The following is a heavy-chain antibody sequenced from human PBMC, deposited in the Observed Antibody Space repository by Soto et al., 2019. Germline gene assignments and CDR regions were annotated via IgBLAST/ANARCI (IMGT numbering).Heavy chain of an antibody. CDR3: AGEGKQQLVPSMNWFDP. D-gene: IGHD6-13*01. CDR2: TYYRSKWYN. J-gene: IGHJ5*02. CDR1: GDSVSSNSAA. Sequence: SQTLSLPCAISGDSVSSNSAAWNSIGPSPSRGLEWLGRTYYRSKWYNDYAVSVKSRITINPDTSKNQFSLQLNSVTPEDTAVYYCAGEGKQQLVPSMNWFDPWGQGTLVTVSS. V-gene: IGHV6-1*01.